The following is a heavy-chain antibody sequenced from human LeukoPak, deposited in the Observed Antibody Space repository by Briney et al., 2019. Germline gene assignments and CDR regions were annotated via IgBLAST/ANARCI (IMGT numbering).Heavy chain of an antibody. Sequence: PGRSLRLSCAASGFTFDDYAIHWVRQAPGKGLEWVSGISWNSGTIGYAVSVKGRFTISRDNTKNSLYLQMNSLRAEDTAVYYCGRTADYDFWSGYSDYWGQGTLVTVSS. CDR1: GFTFDDYA. V-gene: IGHV3-9*01. CDR3: GRTADYDFWSGYSDY. CDR2: ISWNSGTI. D-gene: IGHD3-3*01. J-gene: IGHJ4*02.